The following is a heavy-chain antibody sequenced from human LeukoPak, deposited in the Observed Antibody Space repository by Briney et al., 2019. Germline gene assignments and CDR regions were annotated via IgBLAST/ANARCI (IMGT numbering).Heavy chain of an antibody. CDR3: ARSGGGSTWYFDY. J-gene: IGHJ4*02. V-gene: IGHV3-30*03. Sequence: GGSLRLSCAASGFSFSTYAMHWVHQAPGKGLEWVAVISSDGSNKYYADSVEGRFTISRDHSKNTMYVQMNSLRVEDTAVYYCARSGGGSTWYFDYWGQGTLVTVSS. D-gene: IGHD1-1*01. CDR1: GFSFSTYA. CDR2: ISSDGSNK.